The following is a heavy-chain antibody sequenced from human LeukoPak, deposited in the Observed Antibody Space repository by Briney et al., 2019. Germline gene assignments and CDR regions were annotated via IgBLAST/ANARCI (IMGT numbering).Heavy chain of an antibody. CDR1: GGSISSYY. V-gene: IGHV4-59*01. J-gene: IGHJ3*02. Sequence: SETLSLTCTVSGGSISSYYWSWIRQPPGKGLEWIGYIYYSGSTNYNPSLKSRVTISVDTSKNQFSLKLSSVTAADTAVYYCARDGITMVRGVINGAFGIWGQGTMVTVSS. CDR2: IYYSGST. CDR3: ARDGITMVRGVINGAFGI. D-gene: IGHD3-10*01.